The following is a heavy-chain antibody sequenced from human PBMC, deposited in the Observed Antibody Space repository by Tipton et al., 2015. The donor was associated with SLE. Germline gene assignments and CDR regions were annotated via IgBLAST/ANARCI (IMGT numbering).Heavy chain of an antibody. Sequence: SLRLSCAASGFIFTNYAMSWVRQAPGKGLEWVSAISGEGGRTYYLDSVKGRFSIFRDNSNNMLYLQMNSLRAEDTAVYYCARNGGGLPLGYWGQGTLVAVSS. CDR1: GFIFTNYA. D-gene: IGHD5-12*01. CDR3: ARNGGGLPLGY. CDR2: ISGEGGRT. J-gene: IGHJ4*02. V-gene: IGHV3-23*01.